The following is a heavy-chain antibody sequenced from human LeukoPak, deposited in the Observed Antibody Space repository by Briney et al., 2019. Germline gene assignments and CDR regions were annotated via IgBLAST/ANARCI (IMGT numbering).Heavy chain of an antibody. V-gene: IGHV4-4*07. CDR1: GGSISSYY. Sequence: SETLSLTCTVSGGSISSYYWSWIRQPAGKGLEWIGRIYTSGSTNYNPSLKSRVTMSVDTSKNQFSLKLSSVTAADTAVYYCAREEGVWGSYRYTWVFDIWGQGTMVTVSS. J-gene: IGHJ3*02. CDR2: IYTSGST. CDR3: AREEGVWGSYRYTWVFDI. D-gene: IGHD3-16*02.